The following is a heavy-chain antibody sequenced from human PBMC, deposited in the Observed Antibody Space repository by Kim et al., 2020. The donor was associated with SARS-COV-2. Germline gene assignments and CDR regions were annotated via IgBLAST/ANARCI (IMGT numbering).Heavy chain of an antibody. CDR1: GFIFSDSA. Sequence: GESLKISCAASGFIFSDSAMYWVRQASGKGLQWVGRIRSKANSYATAYDVSVKGRFIISRDDSKNTAYLQMNSLKTEDTAIYYCTRVPPYSNSWWDASD. CDR2: IRSKANSYAT. V-gene: IGHV3-73*01. CDR3: TRVPPYSNSWWDASD. J-gene: IGHJ3*02. D-gene: IGHD6-13*01.